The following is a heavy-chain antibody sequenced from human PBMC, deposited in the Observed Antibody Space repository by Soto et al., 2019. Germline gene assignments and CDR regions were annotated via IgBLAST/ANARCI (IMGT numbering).Heavy chain of an antibody. CDR2: VSSSGTTM. Sequence: QVQLAESGGGLVEPGGYLRISCAASGFTFSDYDMSWIRQSPGKGLEWVSFVSSSGTTMYFADSVKGRFTISRDNAKNSLYLQMNSLRAEDMDVYYCARMGPRAARPSYWGQGTLVTVSS. D-gene: IGHD6-6*01. V-gene: IGHV3-11*01. J-gene: IGHJ4*02. CDR1: GFTFSDYD. CDR3: ARMGPRAARPSY.